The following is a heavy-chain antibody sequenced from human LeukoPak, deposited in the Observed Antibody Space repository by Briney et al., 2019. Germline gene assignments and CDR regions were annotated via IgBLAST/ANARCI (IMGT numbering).Heavy chain of an antibody. J-gene: IGHJ4*02. Sequence: PGGSLRLSCAASGFTLSSYWMSWVRQAPGKGLEWVANIKQDGSEKYYVDSVKGRFTISRDNAKNSLYPQMNSLRAEDTAVYYCAREPRGYSYGLWGRGTLVTVSS. V-gene: IGHV3-7*01. CDR1: GFTLSSYW. CDR3: AREPRGYSYGL. D-gene: IGHD5-18*01. CDR2: IKQDGSEK.